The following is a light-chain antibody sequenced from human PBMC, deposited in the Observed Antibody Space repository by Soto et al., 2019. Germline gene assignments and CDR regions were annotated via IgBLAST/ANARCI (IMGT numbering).Light chain of an antibody. CDR3: SSYTSSSTLG. CDR1: SSDVGGYNY. CDR2: DVI. Sequence: QSALTQPASVSGSPGQSITISGTGTSSDVGGYNYVSWYQQHPVKAPKLILYDVINRPSGVSNRFAGSKSGITASLAISGLQAEGEADYYCSSYTSSSTLGFGTGTKVTVL. V-gene: IGLV2-14*01. J-gene: IGLJ1*01.